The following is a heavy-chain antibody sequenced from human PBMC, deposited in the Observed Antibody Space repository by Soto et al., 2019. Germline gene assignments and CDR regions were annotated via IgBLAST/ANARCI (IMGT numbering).Heavy chain of an antibody. Sequence: WIWIRQSPGKGLEWIGYIYYGGTSNYNSSLKGRVTVSVDMSTNQFSLTLNSVTAADTAVYYCAMYYGHGQDYWGQGTLVTVSS. CDR2: IYYGGTS. V-gene: IGHV4-59*01. D-gene: IGHD3-10*01. J-gene: IGHJ4*02. CDR3: AMYYGHGQDY.